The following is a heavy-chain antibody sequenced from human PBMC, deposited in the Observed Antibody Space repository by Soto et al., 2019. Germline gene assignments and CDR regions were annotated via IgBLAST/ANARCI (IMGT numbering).Heavy chain of an antibody. V-gene: IGHV4-61*01. D-gene: IGHD3-3*01. Sequence: QVQLQESGPGLVKPSETLSLTCTVSGGSVSSGSYYWSWIRQPPGKGLEWIGYIYYSRSTNYNPSLKSRVTISVDTAKNLVSLKLGSVTAADTAVYYCARGPHYDFWSGYYDHFDYWGQGPLVTASS. CDR1: GGSVSSGSYY. J-gene: IGHJ4*02. CDR2: IYYSRST. CDR3: ARGPHYDFWSGYYDHFDY.